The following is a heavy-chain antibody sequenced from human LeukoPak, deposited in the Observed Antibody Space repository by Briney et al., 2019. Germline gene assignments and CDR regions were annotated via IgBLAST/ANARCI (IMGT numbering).Heavy chain of an antibody. Sequence: GGSLRLSCAASGFTFSGSAMHWVRQASGKGLEWVGRTRSKANSYATAYAASVKGRFTISRDDSKNTAYLQMNSLKTEDTAVYYCTRREYSSSFRDYWGQGTLVTVSS. J-gene: IGHJ4*02. CDR3: TRREYSSSFRDY. CDR2: TRSKANSYAT. V-gene: IGHV3-73*01. CDR1: GFTFSGSA. D-gene: IGHD6-6*01.